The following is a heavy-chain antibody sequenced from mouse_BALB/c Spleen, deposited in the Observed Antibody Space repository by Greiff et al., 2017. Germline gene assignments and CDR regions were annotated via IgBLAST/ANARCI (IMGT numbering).Heavy chain of an antibody. CDR2: IWAGGST. V-gene: IGHV2-9*02. J-gene: IGHJ4*01. D-gene: IGHD1-1*01. CDR3: ARNYGSLYYYAMDY. CDR1: GFSLTSYG. Sequence: QVQLKESGPGLVAPSQSLSITCTVSGFSLTSYGVHWVRQPPGKGLEWLGVIWAGGSTNYNSALMSRLSISKDNSKSQVFLKMNSLQTDDTAMYYCARNYGSLYYYAMDYWGQGTSVTVSS.